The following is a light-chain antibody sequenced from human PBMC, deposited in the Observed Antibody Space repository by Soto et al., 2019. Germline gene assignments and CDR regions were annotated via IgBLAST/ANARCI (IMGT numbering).Light chain of an antibody. J-gene: IGLJ1*01. CDR2: LEASGSN. CDR1: SGHSSYI. V-gene: IGLV4-60*03. CDR3: ETWDSNTRV. Sequence: QSVLTQSSSASASLGSSVKLTCTLSSGHSSYIIAWHQQQPGKAPRYLMKLEASGSNNKGSGVPDRFSGSSSGADRYLTISNLQSEDEADYYCETWDSNTRVFGTGTKVTVL.